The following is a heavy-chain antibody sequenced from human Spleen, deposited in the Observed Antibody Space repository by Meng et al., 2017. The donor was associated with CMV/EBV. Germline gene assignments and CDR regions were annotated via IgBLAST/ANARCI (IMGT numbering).Heavy chain of an antibody. CDR2: MNPNSGNT. CDR1: GYTFTSYD. J-gene: IGHJ4*02. Sequence: SGYTFTSYDITWVRQATGQGLEWMGWMNPNSGNTGYAQKFQGRVTITRNTSISTAYMELSSLRSEDTAVYYCARAARSTIFGEYYFDYWGQGTLVTVSS. CDR3: ARAARSTIFGEYYFDY. D-gene: IGHD3-3*01. V-gene: IGHV1-8*03.